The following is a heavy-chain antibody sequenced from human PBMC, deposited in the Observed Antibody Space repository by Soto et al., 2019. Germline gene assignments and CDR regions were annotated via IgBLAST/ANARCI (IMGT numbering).Heavy chain of an antibody. D-gene: IGHD2-21*01. CDR3: ARSVYCGGDCYSKIFDY. CDR1: GGYISSYY. CDR2: IYYSGST. V-gene: IGHV4-59*01. J-gene: IGHJ4*02. Sequence: PSETLSLTCTVSGGYISSYYWSWIRQPPGKGLEWIGYIYYSGSTNYNPSLKSRVTISVDTSKNQFSLKLSSVTAADTAVYYCARSVYCGGDCYSKIFDYWGQGTLVTAPQ.